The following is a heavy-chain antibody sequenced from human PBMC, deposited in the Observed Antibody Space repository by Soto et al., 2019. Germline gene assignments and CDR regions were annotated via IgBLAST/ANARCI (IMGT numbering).Heavy chain of an antibody. CDR3: ARHPSSWPFDY. D-gene: IGHD6-13*01. CDR2: ISTNNGNT. CDR1: GYTFPSYG. J-gene: IGHJ4*02. Sequence: QVQPVQSGAEVKKPGASVKVSCKASGYTFPSYGISWVRQAPGQGPEWMGWISTNNGNTNYAQKIRGRVTMTTDTSTSTAYMELRSLRPDDTAVYYCARHPSSWPFDYWGQGTLVTVSS. V-gene: IGHV1-18*01.